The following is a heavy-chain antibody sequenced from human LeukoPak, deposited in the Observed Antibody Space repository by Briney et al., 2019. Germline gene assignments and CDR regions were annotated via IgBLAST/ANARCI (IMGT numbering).Heavy chain of an antibody. CDR1: GFTFSSYG. D-gene: IGHD2-15*01. J-gene: IGHJ4*02. CDR2: TSGSGDDT. Sequence: GGSLRLSCVASGFTFSSYGMSWVRQAPGKGLEWVSSTSGSGDDTYYADSVKGRFTLSRDNSKNTLYLQMNSLRADDTAVYYCAKKRSSGGATQFDYWGQGALVTVSS. CDR3: AKKRSSGGATQFDY. V-gene: IGHV3-23*01.